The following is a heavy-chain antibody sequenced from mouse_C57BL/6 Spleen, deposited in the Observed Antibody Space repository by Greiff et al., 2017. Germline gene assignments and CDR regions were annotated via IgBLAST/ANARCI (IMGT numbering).Heavy chain of an antibody. CDR3: ARSPHNWYFDV. J-gene: IGHJ1*03. CDR2: IHPNSGST. Sequence: VQLQQPGAELVKPGASVKLSCKASGYTFTSYWMHWVKQRPGQGLEWIGMIHPNSGSTNYNEKFKSKATLTVDKSSSTAYMQLSSLTSEDSAVYYCARSPHNWYFDVWGTGTTVTVSS. V-gene: IGHV1-64*01. CDR1: GYTFTSYW.